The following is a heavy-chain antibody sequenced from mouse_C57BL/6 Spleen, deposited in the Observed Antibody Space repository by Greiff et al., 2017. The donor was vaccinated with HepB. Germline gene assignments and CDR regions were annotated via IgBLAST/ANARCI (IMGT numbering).Heavy chain of an antibody. CDR1: GYAFSSSW. J-gene: IGHJ3*01. CDR3: ARSHMVTTPWFAY. V-gene: IGHV1-82*01. Sequence: QVQLQQSGPELVKPGASVKISCKASGYAFSSSWMNWVKQRPGKGLEWIGRIYPGDGDTNYNGKFKGKATLTADKSSSTAYMQLSSLTSEDSAVYFCARSHMVTTPWFAYWGQGTLVTVSA. CDR2: IYPGDGDT. D-gene: IGHD2-2*01.